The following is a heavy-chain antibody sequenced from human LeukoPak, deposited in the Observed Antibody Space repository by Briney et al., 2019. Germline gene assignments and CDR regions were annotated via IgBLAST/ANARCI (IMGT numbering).Heavy chain of an antibody. Sequence: GGSLRLSCAASGFTFSSYGMHWVRQAPGKGLEWVAFIRYDGSNKYYADSVKGRFTISRDNSKNTLYLQMNSLRAEDTAVYYCAKDKGMGSSWYDVQPLVYWGQGTLVTVSS. CDR1: GFTFSSYG. CDR3: AKDKGMGSSWYDVQPLVY. J-gene: IGHJ4*02. CDR2: IRYDGSNK. D-gene: IGHD6-13*01. V-gene: IGHV3-30*02.